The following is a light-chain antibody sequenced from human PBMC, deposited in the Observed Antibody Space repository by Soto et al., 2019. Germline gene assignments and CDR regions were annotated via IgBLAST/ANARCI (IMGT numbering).Light chain of an antibody. Sequence: QSALTQPASVSGSAGQSITISCSGTMRDVGHYNSVSWYQQHPAKAPKLMISEVSNRPSGISNRFSGSKSGNTAFLTISGLQAEDEADYYCASYTRTVTVVFGGGTKLTVL. J-gene: IGLJ3*02. CDR3: ASYTRTVTVV. CDR1: MRDVGHYNS. V-gene: IGLV2-14*01. CDR2: EVS.